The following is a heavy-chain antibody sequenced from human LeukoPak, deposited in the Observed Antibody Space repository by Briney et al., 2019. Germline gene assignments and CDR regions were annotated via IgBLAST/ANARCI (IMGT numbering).Heavy chain of an antibody. CDR3: ARTPTIFGVVIRFDP. CDR2: INPNSGGT. D-gene: IGHD3-3*01. CDR1: GYTFTGYY. J-gene: IGHJ5*02. V-gene: IGHV1-2*02. Sequence: GASVKVSCKASGYTFTGYYMHWVRQAPGPGLEWMGWINPNSGGTNYAQKFQGRVTMTRDTSISTAYMELSRLRSDDTAVYYCARTPTIFGVVIRFDPWGQGTLVTVSS.